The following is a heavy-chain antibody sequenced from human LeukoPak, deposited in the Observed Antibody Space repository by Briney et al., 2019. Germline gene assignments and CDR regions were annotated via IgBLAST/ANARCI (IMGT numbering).Heavy chain of an antibody. D-gene: IGHD1-26*01. CDR1: GFTFSNYN. CDR3: GSESRGRYFFDS. CDR2: ISSSSGSI. V-gene: IGHV3-48*01. Sequence: GGSLRLSCAASGFTFSNYNMNWVRQAPGRGLEWVPYISSSSGSIYYADSVRGRFTISRDNAKNSLYLQMNSLRAEDTAVYYCGSESRGRYFFDSWGQGTLVTVSS. J-gene: IGHJ4*02.